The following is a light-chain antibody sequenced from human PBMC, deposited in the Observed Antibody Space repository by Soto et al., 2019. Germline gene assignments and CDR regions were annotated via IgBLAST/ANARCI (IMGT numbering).Light chain of an antibody. CDR2: EVS. CDR3: MQSIQPYT. J-gene: IGKJ2*01. Sequence: EIVMTQTPLSLSVTPGQPASVSCKSSQSLLHSDGKTYLYWYLQKPGQSPQLLMYEVSNRFSGVPDRFSGSGSGTDFTRKISRVEAEDVGLYYCMQSIQPYTCGQGTKLE. CDR1: QSLLHSDGKTY. V-gene: IGKV2D-29*02.